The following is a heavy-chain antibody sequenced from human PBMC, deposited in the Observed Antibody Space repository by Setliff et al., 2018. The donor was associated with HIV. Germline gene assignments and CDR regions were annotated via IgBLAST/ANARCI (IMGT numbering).Heavy chain of an antibody. V-gene: IGHV4-39*01. J-gene: IGHJ3*02. Sequence: SETLSLTCTVSRGSIRRRNYYWRWIRQPPGKGLEWIGSTSYGGSTYYNPSFKSRVAISVDTSKNQFSLDLSSVTVADTAVYYCASNDGIFYYDSSGNAVDVFDIWGQGPMVTVSS. CDR1: RGSIRRRNYY. D-gene: IGHD3-22*01. CDR3: ASNDGIFYYDSSGNAVDVFDI. CDR2: TSYGGST.